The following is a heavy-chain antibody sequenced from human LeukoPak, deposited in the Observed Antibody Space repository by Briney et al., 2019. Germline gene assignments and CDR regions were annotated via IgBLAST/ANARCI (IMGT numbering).Heavy chain of an antibody. J-gene: IGHJ3*02. D-gene: IGHD2-2*01. V-gene: IGHV4-4*09. CDR3: ARQSCSSTSWPHRNVFVI. CDR2: IYTKGST. CDR1: VGSPIGYY. Sequence: SESLCLTRAVSVGSPIGYYWTCMRHPPRKGLEWGGYIYTKGSTNNTPSIKSRVTLSVAMSRHQFSLHFSSVAAADTAVYYCARQSCSSTSWPHRNVFVIWGQGTMVTVSP.